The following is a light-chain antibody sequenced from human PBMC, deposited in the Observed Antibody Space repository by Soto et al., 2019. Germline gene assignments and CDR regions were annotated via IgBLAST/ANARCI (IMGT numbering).Light chain of an antibody. V-gene: IGKV1-39*01. Sequence: DIQMSQSASSLSASLGDRVAITCRASRTIDNYLNWYQQKPGRVPELLVYATSSLQSGVPSRFTGGGSGTHFTLTISGLQPEDFATYFCQQSYNTPITFGQGTRLEIK. J-gene: IGKJ5*01. CDR2: ATS. CDR1: RTIDNY. CDR3: QQSYNTPIT.